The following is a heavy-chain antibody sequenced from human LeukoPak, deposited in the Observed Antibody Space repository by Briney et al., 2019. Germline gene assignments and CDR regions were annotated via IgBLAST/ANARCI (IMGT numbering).Heavy chain of an antibody. CDR3: ARTLGDYGSGSYYY. D-gene: IGHD3-10*01. J-gene: IGHJ4*02. V-gene: IGHV4-4*02. CDR1: GGSISSSNW. Sequence: SETLSLTCAVSGGSISSSNWWSWVRQPPGKGLEWIGSIYHSGSTYYNPSLKSRVTISVDTSKNQFSLKLSSVTAADTAVYYCARTLGDYGSGSYYYWGQGTLVTVSS. CDR2: IYHSGST.